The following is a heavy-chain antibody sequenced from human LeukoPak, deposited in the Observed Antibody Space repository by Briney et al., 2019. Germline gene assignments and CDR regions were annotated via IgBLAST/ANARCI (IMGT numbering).Heavy chain of an antibody. V-gene: IGHV3-23*01. CDR3: ARDRNWGKTSWYLDL. J-gene: IGHJ2*01. CDR2: ISGSGST. CDR1: GFTFSSYA. Sequence: GGSLRLSCAASGFTFSSYAMSWVRQAPGKGLEWVSAISGSGSTYYADSVKGRFTVSRDNPKNMVYLQMSSLGAEDTAVYYCARDRNWGKTSWYLDLWGRGNLVTVSS. D-gene: IGHD7-27*01.